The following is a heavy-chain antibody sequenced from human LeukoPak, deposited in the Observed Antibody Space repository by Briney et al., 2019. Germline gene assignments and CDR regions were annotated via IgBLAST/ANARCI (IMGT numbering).Heavy chain of an antibody. V-gene: IGHV4-59*01. CDR1: GGSISTYY. CDR2: IYYSGST. Sequence: SETLSLTCTVSGGSISTYYWSWIRQPPGKGLEWIGYIYYSGSTNYNPSLKSRVTISVDTSKNQFSLKLSSVTAADTAVYYCARGGWLQFDYWGQGTLVTVSS. J-gene: IGHJ4*02. D-gene: IGHD5-24*01. CDR3: ARGGWLQFDY.